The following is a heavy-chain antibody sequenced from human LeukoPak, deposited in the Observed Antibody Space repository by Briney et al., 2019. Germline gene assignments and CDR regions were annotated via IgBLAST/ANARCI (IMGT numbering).Heavy chain of an antibody. CDR2: IYYSGST. CDR1: GGSISSYY. J-gene: IGHJ6*02. V-gene: IGHV4-59*01. D-gene: IGHD3-22*01. Sequence: SETLSLTCTVSGGSISSYYWNWIRQPPGKGLEWIGYIYYSGSTNYNPSLKSRVTISVDTSKNQFSLKLSSVTAADTAVYYCARVSGYYDSSGYYNYYGMDVWGQGTTVTVSS. CDR3: ARVSGYYDSSGYYNYYGMDV.